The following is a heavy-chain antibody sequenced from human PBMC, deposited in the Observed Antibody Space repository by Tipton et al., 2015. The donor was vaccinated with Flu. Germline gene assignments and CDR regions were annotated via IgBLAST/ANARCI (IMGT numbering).Heavy chain of an antibody. V-gene: IGHV4-31*02. CDR1: GGSISSGGYY. J-gene: IGHJ4*02. Sequence: LRLSCTVSGGSISSGGYYWSWIRQHPGKGLEWIGYIYYSGSTYYNPSLKSRVTISVDTSKNQFSLKLSSVTAADTAVYYCARGVEYYGSGSFDYWGQGTLVTVSS. CDR3: ARGVEYYGSGSFDY. CDR2: IYYSGST. D-gene: IGHD3-10*01.